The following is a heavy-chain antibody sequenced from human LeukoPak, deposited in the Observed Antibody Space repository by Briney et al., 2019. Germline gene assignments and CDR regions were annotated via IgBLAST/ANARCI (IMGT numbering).Heavy chain of an antibody. J-gene: IGHJ3*02. D-gene: IGHD5-24*01. CDR1: GYSISSGYY. CDR2: IYHSGST. Sequence: PSETLSLTCTVSGYSISSGYYWGWIRQPPGKGLEWIGSIYHSGSTYYNPSLKSRVTISVDTSKNQFSLKLNSVTAADTAVYYCAKARDGYNYDAFDIWGQGTMVTVSS. CDR3: AKARDGYNYDAFDI. V-gene: IGHV4-38-2*02.